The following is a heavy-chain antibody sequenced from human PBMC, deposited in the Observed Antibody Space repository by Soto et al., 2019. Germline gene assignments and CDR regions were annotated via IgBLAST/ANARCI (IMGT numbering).Heavy chain of an antibody. CDR3: AKVPLTLERLVVYYYYMDV. CDR1: GFTFSSYA. Sequence: GGSLRLSCAASGFTFSSYAMSWVRQAPGKGLEWVSAISGSGGSTYYADSVKGRFTISRDNSKNTLYLQMNSLRAEDTAVYYCAKVPLTLERLVVYYYYMDVWGKGTTVTVSS. D-gene: IGHD1-1*01. V-gene: IGHV3-23*01. J-gene: IGHJ6*03. CDR2: ISGSGGST.